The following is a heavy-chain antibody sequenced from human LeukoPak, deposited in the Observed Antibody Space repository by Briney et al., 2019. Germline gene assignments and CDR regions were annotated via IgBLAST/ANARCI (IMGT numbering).Heavy chain of an antibody. V-gene: IGHV7-4-1*02. J-gene: IGHJ4*02. CDR1: GGTFSSYA. Sequence: ASVKVSCKASGGTFSSYAISWVRQAPGQGLEWMGWINTNTGNPTYAQGFTGRFVFSLDTSVSTAYLQISSLKAEDTAVYYCAREETAAPLDYFDYWGQGTLVTVSS. CDR2: INTNTGNP. CDR3: AREETAAPLDYFDY.